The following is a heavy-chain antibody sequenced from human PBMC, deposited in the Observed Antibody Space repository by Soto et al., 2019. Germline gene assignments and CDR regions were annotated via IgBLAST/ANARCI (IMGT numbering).Heavy chain of an antibody. CDR3: ATSDSSSWQHDY. V-gene: IGHV1-69*01. J-gene: IGHJ4*02. CDR1: GDSFSSYA. Sequence: QVQLVQSGAELKKPGSSVRVSCKISGDSFSSYAISWVRQAPGEGLEWVGGIIPIFETANYAQKFQGRVIITAVESTTTAFMQVTRPRPDDTAIFYCATSDSSSWQHDYWGQGTLITV. CDR2: IIPIFETA. D-gene: IGHD6-13*01.